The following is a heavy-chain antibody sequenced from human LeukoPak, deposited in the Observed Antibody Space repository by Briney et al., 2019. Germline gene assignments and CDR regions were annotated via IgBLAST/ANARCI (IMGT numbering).Heavy chain of an antibody. CDR2: IYYSGST. Sequence: SETLSLTCTVSGGSISSYYRSWIRQPPGKGLEWIGYIYYSGSTNYNPSLKSRVTISVDTSKNQFSLKPSSVTAADTAVYYCARGGYGGNYIDYWGQGTLVTVSS. J-gene: IGHJ4*02. D-gene: IGHD4-23*01. CDR3: ARGGYGGNYIDY. CDR1: GGSISSYY. V-gene: IGHV4-59*01.